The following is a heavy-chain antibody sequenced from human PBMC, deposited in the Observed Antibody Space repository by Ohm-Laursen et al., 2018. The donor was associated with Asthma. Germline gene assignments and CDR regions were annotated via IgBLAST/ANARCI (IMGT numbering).Heavy chain of an antibody. CDR1: GGSFSGYY. D-gene: IGHD3-16*02. Sequence: SDTLSLTCAAYGGSFSGYYWGWIRQPPGKGLEWVGSIYSSANTYYNPSLKSRVTISVDTSKNLFSLKLNSVTAADTAVYYCARERASGVGVIGYWGQGTLVTVSS. CDR3: ARERASGVGVIGY. V-gene: IGHV4-39*02. CDR2: IYSSANT. J-gene: IGHJ4*02.